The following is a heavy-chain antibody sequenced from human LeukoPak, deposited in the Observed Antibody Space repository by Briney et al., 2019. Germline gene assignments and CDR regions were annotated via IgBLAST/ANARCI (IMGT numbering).Heavy chain of an antibody. Sequence: SQTLSLTCAISGDSVSSNSAAWNWIRQSPSRGLEWLGRTYYRSKWYNDYAVSVKSRVTINPDPSKDQFSLQLNSVTPEDTAVYFGARHSAYDEGFLYWFDPWGQGTLVTVSS. CDR2: TYYRSKWYN. CDR3: ARHSAYDEGFLYWFDP. V-gene: IGHV6-1*01. D-gene: IGHD5-12*01. J-gene: IGHJ5*02. CDR1: GDSVSSNSAA.